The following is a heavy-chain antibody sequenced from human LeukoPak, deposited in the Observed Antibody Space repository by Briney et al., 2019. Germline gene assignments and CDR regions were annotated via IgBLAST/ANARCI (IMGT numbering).Heavy chain of an antibody. CDR1: GFAFSYYW. CDR3: ARDARYYGSGSYFLKGDYYYGMDV. D-gene: IGHD3-10*01. Sequence: GGSLRLSCAASGFAFSYYWMRWVRQAPGKGLEWVANIKQDGSEKYYVDSVKGRFTISRDNAKNSLYLQMNSLRAEDTAVYYCARDARYYGSGSYFLKGDYYYGMDVWGQGTTVTVSS. J-gene: IGHJ6*02. CDR2: IKQDGSEK. V-gene: IGHV3-7*01.